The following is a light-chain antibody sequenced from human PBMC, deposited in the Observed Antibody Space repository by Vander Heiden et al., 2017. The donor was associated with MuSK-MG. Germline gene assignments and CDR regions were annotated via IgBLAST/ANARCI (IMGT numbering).Light chain of an antibody. CDR3: QHYGTSFPIT. CDR2: GAS. V-gene: IGKV3-20*01. Sequence: EIVLTQSPGTLSLSPRDRATLSCRDRQSVACRYLAWYQQKPGQAPRLLIYGASSRANGIPDRFSGSGYGTDFTLTISRLEPEDLALYYCQHYGTSFPITFGQGTRLEIK. CDR1: QSVACRY. J-gene: IGKJ5*01.